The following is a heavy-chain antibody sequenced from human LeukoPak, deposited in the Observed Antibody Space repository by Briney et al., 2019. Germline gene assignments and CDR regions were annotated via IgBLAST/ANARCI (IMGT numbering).Heavy chain of an antibody. CDR3: ARAYYYYYMDV. CDR1: GGSFSGYY. V-gene: IGHV4-34*01. CDR2: INHSGST. Sequence: SKTLSLTCAVYGGSFSGYYWSWIRQPPGKGLEWIGEINHSGSTNYNPSLKSRVTISVDTSKNQFSLKLSSVTAADTAVYYCARAYYYYYMDVWGKGTTVTVSS. J-gene: IGHJ6*03.